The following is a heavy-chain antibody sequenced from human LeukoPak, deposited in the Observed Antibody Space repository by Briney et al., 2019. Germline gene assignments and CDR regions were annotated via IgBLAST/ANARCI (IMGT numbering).Heavy chain of an antibody. CDR3: ARDVAGPTGGVDY. J-gene: IGHJ4*02. D-gene: IGHD2-8*02. CDR1: SGSISSSSYY. V-gene: IGHV4-39*02. Sequence: SETLSLTCTVSSGSISSSSYYWGWIRQPPGKGLEWIGSIHYSGSTYYNPSLKSRVTISVDTSKNQFSLNLTSVTAADTAVYYCARDVAGPTGGVDYWGQGTLVTVSS. CDR2: IHYSGST.